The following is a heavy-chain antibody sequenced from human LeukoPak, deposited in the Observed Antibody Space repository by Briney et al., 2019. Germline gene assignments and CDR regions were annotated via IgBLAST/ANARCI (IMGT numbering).Heavy chain of an antibody. CDR1: GGSISSSSYY. CDR2: IYYSGST. D-gene: IGHD3-22*01. CDR3: ARLTPPSDYYYDSSGYLFDY. V-gene: IGHV4-39*01. Sequence: PSETLSLTCTVSGGSISSSSYYWGWIRQPPGKGLERIGSIYYSGSTYYNPSLKSRVTISVDTSKNQFSLKLSSVTAADTAVYYCARLTPPSDYYYDSSGYLFDYWGQGTLVTVSS. J-gene: IGHJ4*02.